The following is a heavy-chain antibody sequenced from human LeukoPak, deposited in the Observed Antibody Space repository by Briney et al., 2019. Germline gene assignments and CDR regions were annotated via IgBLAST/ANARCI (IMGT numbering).Heavy chain of an antibody. Sequence: PGGSLRLSCAASGFTFSSYGMHWVRQAPGKGLEWVAFIRYDGSNKYYADSVKGRFTISRDNSKNTLYLQMNSLRAEDTAVDYCAKGEPDYGDYGGFGNMDVWGKGTTVTVSS. J-gene: IGHJ6*03. CDR1: GFTFSSYG. CDR2: IRYDGSNK. D-gene: IGHD4-17*01. V-gene: IGHV3-30*02. CDR3: AKGEPDYGDYGGFGNMDV.